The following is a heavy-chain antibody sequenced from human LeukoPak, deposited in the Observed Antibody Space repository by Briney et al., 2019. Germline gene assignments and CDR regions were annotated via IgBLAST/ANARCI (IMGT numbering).Heavy chain of an antibody. Sequence: PGGSLRLSCAASGFTFSNAWMSWVRQAPGKGLEWVGRFKSKTDGWTTDYAAPVKGRFTISRDDSKNTLYLQMNSLKAEDTAVYYCSTGLYNYCSSTSCYTNFDYWGPGTLVTVSS. CDR3: STGLYNYCSSTSCYTNFDY. V-gene: IGHV3-15*01. CDR1: GFTFSNAW. CDR2: FKSKTDGWTT. D-gene: IGHD2-2*02. J-gene: IGHJ4*02.